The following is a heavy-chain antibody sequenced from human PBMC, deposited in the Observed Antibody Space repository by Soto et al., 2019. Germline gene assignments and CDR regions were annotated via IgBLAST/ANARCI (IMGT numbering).Heavy chain of an antibody. V-gene: IGHV1-8*01. CDR1: GYTFTSYD. CDR3: ARSYSSGWYLVFSVGHYGMDV. J-gene: IGHJ6*02. Sequence: KISCNASGYTFTSYDINWVLQATVQGLEWMGWMNPNSGNTGYAQKFQGRVTMTRNTSISTAYMELSSLRSEDTAVYYCARSYSSGWYLVFSVGHYGMDVWGQGTTVTVSS. CDR2: MNPNSGNT. D-gene: IGHD6-19*01.